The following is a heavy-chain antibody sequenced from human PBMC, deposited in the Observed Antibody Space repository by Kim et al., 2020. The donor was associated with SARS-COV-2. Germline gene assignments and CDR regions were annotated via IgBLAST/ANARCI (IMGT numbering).Heavy chain of an antibody. J-gene: IGHJ4*02. D-gene: IGHD2-21*02. Sequence: APKCQGRVTMTEDTSTDTAYMELSSLGSEDTAVYYCATDFAVVTATTLDYWGQGTLVTVSS. CDR3: ATDFAVVTATTLDY. V-gene: IGHV1-24*01.